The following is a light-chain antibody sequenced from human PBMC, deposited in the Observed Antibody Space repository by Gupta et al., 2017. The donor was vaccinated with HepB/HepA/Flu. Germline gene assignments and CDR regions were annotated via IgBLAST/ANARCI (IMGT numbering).Light chain of an antibody. V-gene: IGLV3-1*01. CDR3: QAWDRSTAV. J-gene: IGLJ2*01. CDR1: QLGDKY. CDR2: QDN. Sequence: SYELTQPPSVSVSPGQTASITCSGDQLGDKYACWYQQKPGQSPVVVIYQDNKRPSGIPERFSGSNSGNTATLTISGTQAMDEADYYCQAWDRSTAVFGGGTKLTVL.